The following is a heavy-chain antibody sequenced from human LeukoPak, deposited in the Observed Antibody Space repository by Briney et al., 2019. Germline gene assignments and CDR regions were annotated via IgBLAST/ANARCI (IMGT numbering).Heavy chain of an antibody. J-gene: IGHJ4*02. Sequence: GGSLRLFCAASGFTFSNYWMHWVRRAPGKGLVWVSRITSDASSTSYADSVKGRFTISRDNAKNSLYLQINSLRGEDTAVYYCTRVSILDDLDYWGQGTLVTVSS. CDR1: GFTFSNYW. D-gene: IGHD2-21*01. CDR2: ITSDASST. V-gene: IGHV3-74*01. CDR3: TRVSILDDLDY.